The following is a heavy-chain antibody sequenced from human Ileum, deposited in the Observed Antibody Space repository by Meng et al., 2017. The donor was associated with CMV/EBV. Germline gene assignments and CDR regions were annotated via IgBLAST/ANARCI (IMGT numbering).Heavy chain of an antibody. J-gene: IGHJ5*02. D-gene: IGHD6-13*01. CDR3: ARFRIAALGNLFDP. CDR1: GDSISSSSYY. CDR2: ISSSGNA. Sequence: QVQLQESGPGLVKPSQTLSLTCTVSGDSISSSSYYWSWIRQPAGKGLEWVGRISSSGNANYNSSLRSRVTISVDTSKNQFSLKVTSVTAADTAVYYCARFRIAALGNLFDPWGHGTLVTVSS. V-gene: IGHV4-61*02.